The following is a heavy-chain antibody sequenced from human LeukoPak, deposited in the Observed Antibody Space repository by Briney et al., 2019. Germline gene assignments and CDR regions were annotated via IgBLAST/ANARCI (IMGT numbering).Heavy chain of an antibody. CDR3: AGGINGAMAPLDY. Sequence: PGGSLRLSCTASGFTFSNYCMHWVRHAPGKGLVWVSRVNSDGSNRSYADSVKGRFTISRDNAKNTLFLQMNSLRAEDTAVYCCAGGINGAMAPLDYWGQGTLVTVSS. J-gene: IGHJ4*02. CDR1: GFTFSNYC. V-gene: IGHV3-74*01. D-gene: IGHD4/OR15-4a*01. CDR2: VNSDGSNR.